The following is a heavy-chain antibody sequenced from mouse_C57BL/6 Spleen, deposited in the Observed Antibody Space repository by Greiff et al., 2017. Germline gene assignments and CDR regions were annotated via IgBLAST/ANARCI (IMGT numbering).Heavy chain of an antibody. CDR1: GYSFTGYY. CDR3: ARRSRGYFDV. CDR2: INPSTGGT. V-gene: IGHV1-42*01. Sequence: VQLQQSGPELVKPGASVKISCKASGYSFTGYYMNWVKQSPEKSLEWIGEINPSTGGTTYNQKFKAKATLTVDKSSSTAYMQLKSLTSEDSAVYYCARRSRGYFDVWGTGTTVTVSS. J-gene: IGHJ1*03.